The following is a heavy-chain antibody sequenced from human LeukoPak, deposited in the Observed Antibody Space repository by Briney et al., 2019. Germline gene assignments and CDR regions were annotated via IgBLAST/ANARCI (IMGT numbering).Heavy chain of an antibody. V-gene: IGHV3-23*01. Sequence: GGSLRLSCAASGFTFSSYAMSWVRQAPGKGLEWVSAISGSGGSTYYADSVKGRFTISRDNSKNTLYLQMNSLRAEDTAVYYCAKDWGVGARPLGLMGSFTFFDYWGQGTLVTVSS. CDR3: AKDWGVGARPLGLMGSFTFFDY. CDR2: ISGSGGST. CDR1: GFTFSSYA. D-gene: IGHD1-26*01. J-gene: IGHJ4*02.